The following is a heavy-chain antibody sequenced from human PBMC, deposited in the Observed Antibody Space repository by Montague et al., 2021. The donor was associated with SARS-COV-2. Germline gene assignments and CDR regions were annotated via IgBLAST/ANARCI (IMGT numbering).Heavy chain of an antibody. CDR2: ISGSGGST. J-gene: IGHJ4*02. V-gene: IGHV3-23*01. CDR1: GFTFSSYA. D-gene: IGHD6-19*01. CDR3: AKREQWLVYFDY. Sequence: SLRLSCAASGFTFSSYAMSWVRQAPGKGLEWVSAISGSGGSTYYADSVKGGFTISRDNSKNTLYLQMNSLRAEDTAVYYCAKREQWLVYFDYWGQGTLVTVSS.